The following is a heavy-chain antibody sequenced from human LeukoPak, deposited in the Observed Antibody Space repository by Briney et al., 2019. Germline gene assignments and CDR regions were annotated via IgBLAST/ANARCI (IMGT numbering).Heavy chain of an antibody. J-gene: IGHJ4*02. CDR3: AREPFWSGYYSNLHFDY. D-gene: IGHD3-3*01. Sequence: GGSLRLSCAASGFTFSSYSMNWVRQAPGKGLEWVSSISSSSSYIYYADSVKGRFTISRDNAKNSLYLQMNSLRAEDTAVYYCAREPFWSGYYSNLHFDYWGQGTLVTVSS. V-gene: IGHV3-21*01. CDR2: ISSSSSYI. CDR1: GFTFSSYS.